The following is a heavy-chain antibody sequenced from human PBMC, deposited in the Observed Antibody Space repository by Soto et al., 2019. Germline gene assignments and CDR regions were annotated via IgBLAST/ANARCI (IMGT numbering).Heavy chain of an antibody. CDR2: IYYTGST. CDR1: DGSISSYY. Sequence: QGQLQESGPGLVKPSETLSLTCTVSDGSISSYYWSWIRQPPGKGLEWIGNIYYTGSTDYNPSLRSRVTISLDTSKSQFSLKLNSVTAADTAVYYCARDSGRFLEKPTQAYYSYMDAWGTGATVTVSS. V-gene: IGHV4-59*01. D-gene: IGHD3-3*01. J-gene: IGHJ6*03. CDR3: ARDSGRFLEKPTQAYYSYMDA.